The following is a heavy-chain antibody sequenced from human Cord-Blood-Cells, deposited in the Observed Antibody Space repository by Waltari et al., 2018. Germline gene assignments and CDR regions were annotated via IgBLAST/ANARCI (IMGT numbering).Heavy chain of an antibody. CDR2: IIPIFGTA. CDR3: ARGYSNYSYYYYGMDF. V-gene: IGHV1-69*01. Sequence: KKPGSSVKVSCKSSGGTLSSYAITWVRQASGQGLEWMGGIIPIFGTANYAQKFQGRVTITADESPSTAYMELSSLRPEDTAVYCCARGYSNYSYYYYGMDFWGQGTTVTVSS. J-gene: IGHJ6*02. D-gene: IGHD4-4*01. CDR1: GGTLSSYA.